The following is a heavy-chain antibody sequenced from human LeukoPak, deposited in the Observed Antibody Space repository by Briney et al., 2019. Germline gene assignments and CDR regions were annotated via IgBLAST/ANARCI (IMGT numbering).Heavy chain of an antibody. D-gene: IGHD2-15*01. CDR1: GGSISSGDYY. Sequence: SQTLSLTCTVSGGSISSGDYYWSWIRQPPGKGLEWIGYIYYSGSTYYNPSLKSRVTISVDTSKSQFSLKLSSVTAADTAVYYCARDSDCSGGSCPITFDIWGQGTMVTVSS. J-gene: IGHJ3*02. V-gene: IGHV4-30-4*01. CDR2: IYYSGST. CDR3: ARDSDCSGGSCPITFDI.